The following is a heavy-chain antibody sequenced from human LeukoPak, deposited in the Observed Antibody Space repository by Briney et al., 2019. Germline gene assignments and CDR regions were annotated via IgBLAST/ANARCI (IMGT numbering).Heavy chain of an antibody. Sequence: GGSLRLSCTVSGFTVSDNYMCWVRQAPGKGLEWVSAFYVGGNTFYADSVKGRFTISRDNSKNTLYLQMNSLRAEDTAVYYCWAPALRPLNGYYYYGMDVWGQGTTVTVSS. D-gene: IGHD2-8*01. CDR1: GFTVSDNY. J-gene: IGHJ6*02. CDR2: FYVGGNT. V-gene: IGHV3-53*01. CDR3: WAPALRPLNGYYYYGMDV.